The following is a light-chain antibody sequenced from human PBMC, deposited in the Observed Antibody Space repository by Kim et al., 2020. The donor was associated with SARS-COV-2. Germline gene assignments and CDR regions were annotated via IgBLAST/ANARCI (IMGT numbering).Light chain of an antibody. J-gene: IGKJ5*01. CDR1: KGVSSRY. V-gene: IGKV3-20*01. CDR3: QQYGSSPIT. Sequence: GERATPSRKASKGVSSRYSAWCPTKPGQDLRLSIYGASRRATGIPDRFSGSGSGTDFPLTISRLGPEEFAVYYCQQYGSSPITFGQGTRLEIK. CDR2: GAS.